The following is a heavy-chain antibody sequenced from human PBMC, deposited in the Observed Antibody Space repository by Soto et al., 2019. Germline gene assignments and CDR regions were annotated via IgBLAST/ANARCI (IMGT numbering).Heavy chain of an antibody. CDR1: GYTSTSYD. V-gene: IGHV1-8*01. J-gene: IGHJ4*02. Sequence: QVQLVQSGAEVKKPGASVKVSCKASGYTSTSYDINWVRQATGQGLEWMGWMNPNSGNTGYAQKFQGRVTMTRNTSISTAYMELSSLRSEDTAVYYCARIWHDYGDYHNFDYWGQGTLVTVSS. CDR2: MNPNSGNT. D-gene: IGHD4-17*01. CDR3: ARIWHDYGDYHNFDY.